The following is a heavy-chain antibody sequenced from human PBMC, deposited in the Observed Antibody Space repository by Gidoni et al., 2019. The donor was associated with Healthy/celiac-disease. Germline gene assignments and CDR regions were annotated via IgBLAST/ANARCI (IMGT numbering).Heavy chain of an antibody. CDR1: GYTCTSYD. CDR2: MNPNSGNT. J-gene: IGHJ6*02. D-gene: IGHD3-3*01. CDR3: ARGDQAWSGYPGGYGMDV. Sequence: QVQLVQSGAEVKKPGASVKVSCKASGYTCTSYDINWVRQATGQGLEWMGWMNPNSGNTGYAQKFQGRVTITRNTSISTAYMELSSLRSEDTAVYYCARGDQAWSGYPGGYGMDVWGQGTTVTVSS. V-gene: IGHV1-8*03.